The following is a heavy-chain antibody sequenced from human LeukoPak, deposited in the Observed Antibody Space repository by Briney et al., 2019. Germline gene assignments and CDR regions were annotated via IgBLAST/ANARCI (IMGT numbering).Heavy chain of an antibody. J-gene: IGHJ4*02. D-gene: IGHD5-18*01. V-gene: IGHV1-2*02. Sequence: ASVKVSCKASGYTFTDYYMHWVRQAPGQGLEWMGWINPNSGGTNYAQKFQGRVTMTRDTSISTVYMELSRLRSDDTAVYYCARASEVQLWPSYVDYWGQGTLVTVSS. CDR3: ARASEVQLWPSYVDY. CDR2: INPNSGGT. CDR1: GYTFTDYY.